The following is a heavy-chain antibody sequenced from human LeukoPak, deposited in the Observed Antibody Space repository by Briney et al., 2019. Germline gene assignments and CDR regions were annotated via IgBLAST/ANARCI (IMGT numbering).Heavy chain of an antibody. CDR2: IGGGGETR. CDR3: VREAGCGWPLDY. J-gene: IGHJ4*02. D-gene: IGHD6-19*01. V-gene: IGHV3-23*01. Sequence: GDSLRLSCATSGFDFGGACGMGWVRQAPEKGLEWVSTIGGGGETRHYADSVKGRLTISRDNARTTLYLQIDRLRPEGTAIYYCVREAGCGWPLDYWGRGTLVTVSS. CDR1: GFDFGGACG.